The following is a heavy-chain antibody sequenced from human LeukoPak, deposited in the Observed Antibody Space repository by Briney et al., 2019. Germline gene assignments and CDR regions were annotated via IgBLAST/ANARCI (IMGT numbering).Heavy chain of an antibody. V-gene: IGHV3-33*01. J-gene: IGHJ4*02. CDR2: IWYDGSNK. CDR3: ARGRSSLHSSSWYGFDY. D-gene: IGHD6-13*01. CDR1: GFTFSSYG. Sequence: PGRSLRLSCAASGFTFSSYGMHWVRQAPGKGLEWVAVIWYDGSNKYYADSVKGRFTISRDNSKNTLYLQMNSLRAEDTAVYYCARGRSSLHSSSWYGFDYWGQGTLVTVSS.